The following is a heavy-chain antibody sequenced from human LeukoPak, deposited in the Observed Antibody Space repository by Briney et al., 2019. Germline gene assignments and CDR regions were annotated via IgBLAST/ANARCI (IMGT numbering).Heavy chain of an antibody. V-gene: IGHV3-64*01. CDR2: ISGNGGST. D-gene: IGHD5-18*01. CDR3: ARGHSYSYDY. J-gene: IGHJ4*02. CDR1: GFPFSTYA. Sequence: QAGGSLRLSCAASGFPFSTYALHWVRQAPGKGLEYVSAISGNGGSTYYANSVKGRFTISRDNSRNTVYLQMGSLRAEDMAVYYCARGHSYSYDYWGQGTLVTVSS.